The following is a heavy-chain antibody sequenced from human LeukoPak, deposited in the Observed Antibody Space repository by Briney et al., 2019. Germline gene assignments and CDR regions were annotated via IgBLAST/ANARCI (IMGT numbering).Heavy chain of an antibody. V-gene: IGHV1-18*01. D-gene: IGHD1-26*01. CDR3: ATLMGIVGATKEGHDAFDI. CDR2: ISAYNGNT. J-gene: IGHJ3*02. Sequence: GASVKVSCKASGYTFTSYGISWVRQAPGQGLEWMGWISAYNGNTNYAQKFQGRVTMTRDTSISTAYMELSRLRSDDTAVYYCATLMGIVGATKEGHDAFDIWGQGTMVTVSS. CDR1: GYTFTSYG.